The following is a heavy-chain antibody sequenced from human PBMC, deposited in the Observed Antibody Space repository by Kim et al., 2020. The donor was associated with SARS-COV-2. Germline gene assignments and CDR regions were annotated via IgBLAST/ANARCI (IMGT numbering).Heavy chain of an antibody. CDR2: IYYSGST. D-gene: IGHD6-6*01. Sequence: SETLSLTYTVSGGSISSYYWSWIRQPPGKGLEWIGYIYYSGSTNYNPSLKSRVTISVDTSKNQFSLKLSSVTAADTAVYYCARRYSSSSVDWYFDLWGRG. CDR3: ARRYSSSSVDWYFDL. J-gene: IGHJ2*01. CDR1: GGSISSYY. V-gene: IGHV4-59*01.